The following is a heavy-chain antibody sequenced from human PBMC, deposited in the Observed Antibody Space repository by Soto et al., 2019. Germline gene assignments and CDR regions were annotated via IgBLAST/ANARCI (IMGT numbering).Heavy chain of an antibody. Sequence: EVQLVESGGGLVQPGGSLRLSCAASGFTFSSYSRNWVRQAPGKGLEWVSYINSGSTTIYYADSVKGRFTISRDNAKNSLYLQMNSLRDEDTAVYYCARDAPRCSGGSCFDLWGQGTLVTASS. CDR3: ARDAPRCSGGSCFDL. J-gene: IGHJ5*02. CDR2: INSGSTTI. CDR1: GFTFSSYS. D-gene: IGHD2-15*01. V-gene: IGHV3-48*02.